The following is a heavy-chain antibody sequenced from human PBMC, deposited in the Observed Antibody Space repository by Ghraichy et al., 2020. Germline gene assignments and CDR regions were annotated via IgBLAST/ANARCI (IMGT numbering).Heavy chain of an antibody. Sequence: SGPTLVKPTQTLTLTCTFSEFSLTSSGMGVGWIRQPPGKALEWLALIYWDDDKRYSPSLKSRVTITKDTTKNQVVLTMTNMDPVDAGTYYCAHIRITGTTQPFDYWGQGTLVTVSS. D-gene: IGHD1-7*01. CDR1: EFSLTSSGMG. V-gene: IGHV2-5*02. J-gene: IGHJ4*02. CDR2: IYWDDDK. CDR3: AHIRITGTTQPFDY.